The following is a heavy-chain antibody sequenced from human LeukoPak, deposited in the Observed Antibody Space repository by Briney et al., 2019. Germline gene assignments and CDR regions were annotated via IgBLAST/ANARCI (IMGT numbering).Heavy chain of an antibody. Sequence: SGTLSLTCAVSGASISSNNWWTWVRQPPGKGLEWIGEIYHGGSTNYNTSLRSRVTIPVDKSKNQFSLNLTSATAADTSVYYCATNSGWRLDYWGQGVLVTVSS. CDR2: IYHGGST. CDR1: GASISSNNW. V-gene: IGHV4-4*02. CDR3: ATNSGWRLDY. D-gene: IGHD5-12*01. J-gene: IGHJ4*02.